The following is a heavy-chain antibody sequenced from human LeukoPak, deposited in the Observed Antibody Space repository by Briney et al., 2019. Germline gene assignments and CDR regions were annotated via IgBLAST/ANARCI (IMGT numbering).Heavy chain of an antibody. D-gene: IGHD4-17*01. Sequence: GGSLRLSCAASGFTFSSYSMNWVRQAPGKGLEWVSYISSSSSTMYYADSVKGRFTISRDNAKNSLYLQMNSLRAEDTAVYYCARDLYGDYVDYWGQGTLVTVSS. CDR3: ARDLYGDYVDY. CDR1: GFTFSSYS. J-gene: IGHJ4*02. V-gene: IGHV3-48*01. CDR2: ISSSSSTM.